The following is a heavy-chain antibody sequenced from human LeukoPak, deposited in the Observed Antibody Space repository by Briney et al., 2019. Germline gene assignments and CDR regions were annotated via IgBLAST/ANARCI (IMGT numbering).Heavy chain of an antibody. CDR3: GRAMDV. CDR2: IKQDGSEK. V-gene: IGHV3-7*04. J-gene: IGHJ6*02. CDR1: GFNFRAYW. Sequence: GGSLRLSCTTSGFNFRAYWMGWVRQAPGKGLEWVATIKQDGSEKYYVDSVKGRFTISRDNVKNSLYLQMNSLRAEDTAVYFCGRAMDVWGQGTTVTVSS.